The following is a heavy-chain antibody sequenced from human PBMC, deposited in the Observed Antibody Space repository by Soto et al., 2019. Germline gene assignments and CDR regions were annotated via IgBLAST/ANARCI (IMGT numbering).Heavy chain of an antibody. V-gene: IGHV4-30-2*01. CDR1: GGSISSGGYS. Sequence: SETLSLTCAVSGGSISSGGYSWSWIRQPPGKGLEWIGYIYHSGSTYYNPSLKSRVTISVDRSKNQFSLKLSSVTAADTAVYYCARGYCSGGSCYPNDAFDIWGQGTRVTVS. J-gene: IGHJ3*02. D-gene: IGHD2-15*01. CDR3: ARGYCSGGSCYPNDAFDI. CDR2: IYHSGST.